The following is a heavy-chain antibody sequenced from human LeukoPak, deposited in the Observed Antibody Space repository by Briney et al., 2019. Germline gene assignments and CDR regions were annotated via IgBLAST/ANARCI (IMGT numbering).Heavy chain of an antibody. CDR3: ARGYSGYFYY. CDR1: GFTLSSFS. Sequence: GGSLRLSCVASGFTLSSFSMNWVRQAPGKGLEWVSSISSSSTYIYYADSVKGRFTISRDNAKNSLYLQMNSLRAEDTAVYYCARGYSGYFYYWGQGTLVTVSS. CDR2: ISSSSTYI. D-gene: IGHD5-12*01. J-gene: IGHJ4*02. V-gene: IGHV3-21*01.